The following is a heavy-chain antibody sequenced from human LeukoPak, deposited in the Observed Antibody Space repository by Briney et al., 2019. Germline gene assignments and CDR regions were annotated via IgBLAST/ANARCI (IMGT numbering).Heavy chain of an antibody. CDR1: GYTFTSYY. V-gene: IGHV1-46*01. Sequence: ASVKVSCKASGYTFTSYYMHWVRQAPGQGLEWMGIINPSGGSTSYAQKFQGRVTMTRDTSTSTVYMELSSLRSEDTAVYYCARDPRFYDSSAYYYPLGYWGQGTLVTVSS. D-gene: IGHD3-22*01. J-gene: IGHJ4*02. CDR2: INPSGGST. CDR3: ARDPRFYDSSAYYYPLGY.